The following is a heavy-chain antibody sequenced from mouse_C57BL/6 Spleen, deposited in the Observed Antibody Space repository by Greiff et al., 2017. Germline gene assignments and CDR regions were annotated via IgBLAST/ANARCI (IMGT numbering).Heavy chain of an antibody. CDR1: GYTFTSYW. Sequence: VQLQQPGAELVKPGASVKLSCKASGYTFTSYWMQWVKQRPGQGLAWIGEIDTSDSYTNYNQKFKGKATLTVDTSSSTAYMQLSSLTSEDPAVYYCAREDVGYWGQGTTLTVSS. CDR2: IDTSDSYT. J-gene: IGHJ2*01. V-gene: IGHV1-50*01. CDR3: AREDVGY.